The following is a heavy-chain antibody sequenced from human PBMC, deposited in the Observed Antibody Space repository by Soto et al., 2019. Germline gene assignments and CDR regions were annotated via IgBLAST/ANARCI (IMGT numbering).Heavy chain of an antibody. J-gene: IGHJ3*02. CDR2: ISSSSSTI. Sequence: PGGSLRLSCAASGFTFSSYSMNWVRQAPGKGLEWVSYISSSSSTIYYADSVKGRFTISRDNAKNSLCLQMNSLRAEDTAVYYCARDGWHYRDAFDIWGQGTMVTVSS. CDR3: ARDGWHYRDAFDI. CDR1: GFTFSSYS. D-gene: IGHD3-16*02. V-gene: IGHV3-48*01.